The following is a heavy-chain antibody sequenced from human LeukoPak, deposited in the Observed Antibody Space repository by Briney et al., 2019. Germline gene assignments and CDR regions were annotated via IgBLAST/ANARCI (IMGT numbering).Heavy chain of an antibody. Sequence: ASVKVSCKASGYTFTSYAMHWVRQAPGQRLEWMGWINAGNGNTKYSQKFQGRVTITRDTSASTTYMELSSLRSEDTAVYYCARDQGPPICSGGSCSPTLLYYYYYGMDVWGQGTTVTVSS. V-gene: IGHV1-3*01. CDR1: GYTFTSYA. J-gene: IGHJ6*02. D-gene: IGHD2-15*01. CDR3: ARDQGPPICSGGSCSPTLLYYYYYGMDV. CDR2: INAGNGNT.